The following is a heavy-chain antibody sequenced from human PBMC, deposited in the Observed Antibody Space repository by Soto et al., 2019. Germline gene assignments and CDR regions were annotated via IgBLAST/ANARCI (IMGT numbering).Heavy chain of an antibody. CDR1: GFTFSTHD. D-gene: IGHD3-22*01. V-gene: IGHV3-13*04. Sequence: EVQLVESGGGLVQPGGSLRLSCAASGFTFSTHDMHWVRQATGKGLECVSAIGTAGDTYYPDSVKGRFATSRENAKNSLYTQVNMLRGVYTAVYYFARGPWPRADSSRFCYYCDYWGQGNLVTVSS. CDR3: ARGPWPRADSSRFCYYCDY. CDR2: IGTAGDT. J-gene: IGHJ4*02.